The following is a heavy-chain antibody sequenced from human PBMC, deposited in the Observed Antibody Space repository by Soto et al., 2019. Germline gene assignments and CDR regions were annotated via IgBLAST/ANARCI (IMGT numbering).Heavy chain of an antibody. J-gene: IGHJ4*01. CDR3: ASHANYNHF. Sequence: QVQLQESGPGLVKPSETLSLTCNVSGGSMSSYYWSWIRQPPGKGLEWIGYVYYSGSTNYNPSLKSRVTISVDTSKNQDSLKLSSVTAADTAVYYCASHANYNHFWGHGTLVTVSS. CDR1: GGSMSSYY. V-gene: IGHV4-59*01. CDR2: VYYSGST. D-gene: IGHD4-4*01.